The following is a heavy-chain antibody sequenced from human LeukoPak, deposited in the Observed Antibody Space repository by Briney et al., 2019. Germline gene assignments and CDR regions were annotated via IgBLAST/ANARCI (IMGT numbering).Heavy chain of an antibody. V-gene: IGHV3-7*01. CDR2: IKQDGSEK. CDR1: GFAFSSYG. CDR3: ARGGNNYDILTGYYRFEYYFDY. J-gene: IGHJ4*02. D-gene: IGHD3-9*01. Sequence: PGGSLRLSCAASGFAFSSYGMHWVRQAPGKGLEWVANIKQDGSEKYYVDSVKGRFTISRDNAKNSLYLQMNSLRAEDTAVYYCARGGNNYDILTGYYRFEYYFDYWGQGTLVTVSS.